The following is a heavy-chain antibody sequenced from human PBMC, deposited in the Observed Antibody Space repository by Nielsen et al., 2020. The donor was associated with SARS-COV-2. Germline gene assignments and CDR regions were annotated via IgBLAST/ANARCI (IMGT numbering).Heavy chain of an antibody. CDR1: GFTFSSYW. D-gene: IGHD5-18*01. CDR3: ARGGYSYGA. V-gene: IGHV3-7*04. J-gene: IGHJ4*02. CDR2: IKLDGSET. Sequence: GESLKISCAASGFTFSSYWMSWVRQAPGEGLEWVANIKLDGSETSYVDSVKGRFTISRDNAKNSLYLQMNSLRVDDTAIYYCARGGYSYGAWGQGTLVTVSS.